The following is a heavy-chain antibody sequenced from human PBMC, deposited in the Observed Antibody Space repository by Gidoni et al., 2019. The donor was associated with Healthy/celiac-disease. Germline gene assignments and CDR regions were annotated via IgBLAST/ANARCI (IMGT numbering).Heavy chain of an antibody. J-gene: IGHJ6*02. D-gene: IGHD2-15*01. CDR3: TTGDCSGGSCYSPSYYYYGMDV. CDR1: AFTFRTAW. CDR2: IKSETDGWTT. V-gene: IGHV3-15*01. Sequence: EVQLVESGGGLVKPGGSLRLYCAPSAFTFRTAWMRWFRQPPGKGQEGGGRIKSETDGWTTDYAAPVKGRFNISRDDAKNTLYLQMNSLKTEDTAVYYCTTGDCSGGSCYSPSYYYYGMDVWGQGTTVTVSS.